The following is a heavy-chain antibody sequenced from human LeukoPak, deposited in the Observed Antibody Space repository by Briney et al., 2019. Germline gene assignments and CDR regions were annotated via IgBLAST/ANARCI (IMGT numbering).Heavy chain of an antibody. Sequence: GGSLRLSCAASGFTFSDYYMSWIRQAPGKGLEWVSYISSSYTNYADSVKGRFTISRDNAKNSLYLQMNSLRAEDTAVYYCARTQLGELPRPENWFDPWGQGTLVTVSS. CDR2: ISSSYT. CDR3: ARTQLGELPRPENWFDP. CDR1: GFTFSDYY. D-gene: IGHD3-10*01. J-gene: IGHJ5*02. V-gene: IGHV3-11*06.